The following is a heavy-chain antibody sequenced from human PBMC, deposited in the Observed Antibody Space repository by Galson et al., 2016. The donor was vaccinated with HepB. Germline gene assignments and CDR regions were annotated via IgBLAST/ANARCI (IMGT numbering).Heavy chain of an antibody. CDR3: ARGLDYYYYYIDV. D-gene: IGHD3/OR15-3a*01. CDR2: FYYSGIT. J-gene: IGHJ6*03. Sequence: ETLSLTCTVSGDSVTSDTYYWSWVRQSPGKGLEWIGYFYYSGITKYNPAFKSRVTISQDTPKNQLSLRLSSVTAADTAVYYCARGLDYYYYYIDVWGKGTTVTVSS. CDR1: GDSVTSDTYY. V-gene: IGHV4-61*01.